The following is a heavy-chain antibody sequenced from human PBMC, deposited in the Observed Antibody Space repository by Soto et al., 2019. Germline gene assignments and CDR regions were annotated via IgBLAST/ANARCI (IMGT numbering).Heavy chain of an antibody. D-gene: IGHD1-1*01. CDR1: GYTFTSYG. J-gene: IGHJ4*02. CDR2: ISAHNDNT. CDR3: ARVRYGDY. V-gene: IGHV1-18*01. Sequence: QVHLVQSGAEVKKPGASVKVSCKCSGYTFTSYGITWVRQAPGQGLEWMGWISAHNDNTDYAQKLQGRVTVTRDTSTSTAYMELRSLRSDDTAVYYCARVRYGDYWGQGARVTVSS.